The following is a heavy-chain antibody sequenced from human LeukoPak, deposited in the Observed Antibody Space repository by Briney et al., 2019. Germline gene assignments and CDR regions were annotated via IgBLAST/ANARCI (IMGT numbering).Heavy chain of an antibody. CDR3: AKFRRVVVPPHDAFDI. CDR1: GFTFSSYA. J-gene: IGHJ3*02. V-gene: IGHV3-23*01. Sequence: GGSLRLSCAASGFTFSSYAMSWVRQAPGKGLEWVSAISGSGGSTYYADSVKGRSTISRDNSKNTLYLQMNSLRAEDTAVYYCAKFRRVVVPPHDAFDIWGQGTMVTVSS. D-gene: IGHD2-2*01. CDR2: ISGSGGST.